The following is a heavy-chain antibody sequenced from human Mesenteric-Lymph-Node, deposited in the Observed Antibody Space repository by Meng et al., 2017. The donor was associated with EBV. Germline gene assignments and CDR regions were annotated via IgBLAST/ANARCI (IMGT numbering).Heavy chain of an antibody. CDR1: GGSFSDYY. V-gene: IGHV4-34*01. Sequence: QVQRRQWGARLLKPSGTLSLTFAVYGGSFSDYYWTWIRQPPGKGLEWIGEVNHAGTTIYNPSLESRVTISVDTSKNQFSLKLTSVTAADTAVYFCAALGSFASSIDPWGQGTLVTVSS. CDR3: AALGSFASSIDP. CDR2: VNHAGTT. D-gene: IGHD3-16*01. J-gene: IGHJ5*02.